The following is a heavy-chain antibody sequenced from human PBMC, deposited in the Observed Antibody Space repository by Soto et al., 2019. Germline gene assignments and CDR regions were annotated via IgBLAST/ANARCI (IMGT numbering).Heavy chain of an antibody. Sequence: ASVKVSCKASGYTFTRYGISWVRQAPGQGLEWMGWISTYNDNTKYAQKLKGRVTMTTGTSTSTAYMELRSLTSDDTAVYYCAREGYCSSGSFALYDQDYFGMDVWGQGTPVTVSS. CDR3: AREGYCSSGSFALYDQDYFGMDV. CDR2: ISTYNDNT. CDR1: GYTFTRYG. V-gene: IGHV1-18*01. J-gene: IGHJ6*02. D-gene: IGHD2-15*01.